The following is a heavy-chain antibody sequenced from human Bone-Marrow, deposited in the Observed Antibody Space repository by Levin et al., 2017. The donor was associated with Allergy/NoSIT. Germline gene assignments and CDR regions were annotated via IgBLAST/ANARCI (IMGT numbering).Heavy chain of an antibody. V-gene: IGHV3-23*01. J-gene: IGHJ4*02. CDR3: AKAGGPNYFDS. CDR2: ISGSGAST. Sequence: GGSLRLSCAGSGFTFSTSAMSWVRQAPGKGLEWVSGISGSGASTHYADSVKGRFTISKDDSKNTLYLQMSSLRAEDTAIYYCAKAGGPNYFDSWGQGTLVTVSS. D-gene: IGHD3-16*01. CDR1: GFTFSTSA.